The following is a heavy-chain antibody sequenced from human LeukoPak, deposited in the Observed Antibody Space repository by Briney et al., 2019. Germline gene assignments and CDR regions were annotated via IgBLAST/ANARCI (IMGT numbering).Heavy chain of an antibody. D-gene: IGHD3-22*01. J-gene: IGHJ3*02. Sequence: SETLSLTCTVSGGSISSSSYYCGWIRQPPGKGLEWIGSIYYSGSTYYNPSLKRRVTISVDTSKNQFSLKLSSVTAADTAVYYCARQVSYYDSSGYYYSAFDIWGQGTTVTVSS. CDR1: GGSISSSSYY. CDR2: IYYSGST. V-gene: IGHV4-39*01. CDR3: ARQVSYYDSSGYYYSAFDI.